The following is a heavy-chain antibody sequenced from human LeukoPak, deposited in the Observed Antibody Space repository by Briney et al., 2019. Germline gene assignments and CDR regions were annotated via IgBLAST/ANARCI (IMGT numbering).Heavy chain of an antibody. CDR1: GFTVSSNY. CDR2: IYSGGST. Sequence: PGGSLRLSCSASGFTVSSNYMSWVRQAPGKGLEWVSIIYSGGSTYYADSVKGRFTISRDSSENTLYLQMNSLRAEDTAVYYCASKDPYDSSAYLLDYWGQGTLVTVSS. CDR3: ASKDPYDSSAYLLDY. J-gene: IGHJ4*02. V-gene: IGHV3-66*01. D-gene: IGHD3-22*01.